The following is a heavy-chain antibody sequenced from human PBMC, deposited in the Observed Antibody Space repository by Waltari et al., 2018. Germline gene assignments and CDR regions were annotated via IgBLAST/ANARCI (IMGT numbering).Heavy chain of an antibody. Sequence: QLQLQESGPGLVKPSQTLSLTCTASGGSISSSSSSWGWLRQPPGKGLEWIGSIYYSGSTYYNPSLKSRVTISVDTSKNQFSLKLSSVTAADTAVYYCARHETYRAVTTDYWGQGTLVTVSS. CDR2: IYYSGST. D-gene: IGHD4-17*01. J-gene: IGHJ4*02. CDR3: ARHETYRAVTTDY. V-gene: IGHV4-39*07. CDR1: GGSISSSSSS.